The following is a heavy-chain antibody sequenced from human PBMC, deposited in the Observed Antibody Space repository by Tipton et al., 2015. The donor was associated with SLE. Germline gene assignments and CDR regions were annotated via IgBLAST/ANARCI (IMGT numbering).Heavy chain of an antibody. J-gene: IGHJ4*02. Sequence: TLSLTCNVSGGSISSYSWSWIRQPAGKGLEWIGYIYYRGNTNYNPSLKSRVTISVDTSKNQFSLKLSSVTAADTAVYYSARWFSNFATDWGQGTLVTVSS. CDR2: IYYRGNT. D-gene: IGHD4-11*01. CDR3: ARWFSNFATD. CDR1: GGSISSYS. V-gene: IGHV4-59*01.